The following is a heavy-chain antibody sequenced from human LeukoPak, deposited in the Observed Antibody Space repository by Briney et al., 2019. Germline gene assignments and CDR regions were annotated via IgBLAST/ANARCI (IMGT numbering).Heavy chain of an antibody. Sequence: GGSLRLSCAASGFTFSSYEMNWVRQAPGKGLEWVSYISSSGSTIYYADSVKGRFTISRDNAKNSLYLQMNSLRAEDTAVYYCASGGLGDSSGYYPFAFDYWGQGTLSPSPQ. CDR2: ISSSGSTI. CDR3: ASGGLGDSSGYYPFAFDY. D-gene: IGHD3-22*01. V-gene: IGHV3-48*03. J-gene: IGHJ4*02. CDR1: GFTFSSYE.